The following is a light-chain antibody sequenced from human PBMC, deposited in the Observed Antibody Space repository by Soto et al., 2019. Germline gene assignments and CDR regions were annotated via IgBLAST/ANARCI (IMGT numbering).Light chain of an antibody. CDR3: TSYAGSYADVV. CDR1: SSDFGGTNY. Sequence: QSALNQPPSASGSPGQSVTISCTGASSDFGGTNYVSWYQQHPGKAPKLMIFEVTKRPSGVPDRFSGSKSGNTASLTVSGLQAEDEADYYCTSYAGSYADVVFGGGTKVTVL. CDR2: EVT. J-gene: IGLJ2*01. V-gene: IGLV2-8*01.